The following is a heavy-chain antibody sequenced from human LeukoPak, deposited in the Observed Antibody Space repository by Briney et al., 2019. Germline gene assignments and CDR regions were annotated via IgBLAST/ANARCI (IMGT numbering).Heavy chain of an antibody. Sequence: LXLSCAASGFTFSNYGMHWVRQAPGKGLEWVAFTRFDGSIKYYADSVKGRFTISRDNSKNTLYLQMSSLRAEDTAVFYCAKDSIQGDTALDYWGQGTPVTVSS. J-gene: IGHJ4*02. CDR3: AKDSIQGDTALDY. D-gene: IGHD5-18*01. CDR1: GFTFSNYG. V-gene: IGHV3-30*02. CDR2: TRFDGSIK.